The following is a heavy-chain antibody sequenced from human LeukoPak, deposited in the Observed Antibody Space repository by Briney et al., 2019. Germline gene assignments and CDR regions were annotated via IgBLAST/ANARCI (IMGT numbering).Heavy chain of an antibody. D-gene: IGHD6-13*01. J-gene: IGHJ5*02. CDR1: GCSISSSSYY. V-gene: IGHV4-39*01. Sequence: PSETLSLTCTVSGCSISSSSYYWGWIRQPPGKGLEWIGSIYYSGSTYYNPSLKSRVTISVDTSKNQFSLKLSSVTAADTAVYYCARRVGIAAVNWFDPWGQGTLVTVSS. CDR3: ARRVGIAAVNWFDP. CDR2: IYYSGST.